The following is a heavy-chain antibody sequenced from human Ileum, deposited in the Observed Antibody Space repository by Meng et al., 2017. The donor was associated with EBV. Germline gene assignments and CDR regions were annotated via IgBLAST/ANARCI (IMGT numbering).Heavy chain of an antibody. Sequence: QVQLEQSGAGLMKPSATLSLSCAASGWFFSGYYLSWVRQAPGQGLEWIGQINHSGSAKYNPSQMRRGTITVDTSKNQFSLKLPSVIGSDTAVYYCAREARSSGYLPGIGPWGQGTLVTVSS. V-gene: IGHV4-34*02. J-gene: IGHJ5*02. CDR3: AREARSSGYLPGIGP. CDR1: GWFFSGYY. CDR2: INHSGSA. D-gene: IGHD3-22*01.